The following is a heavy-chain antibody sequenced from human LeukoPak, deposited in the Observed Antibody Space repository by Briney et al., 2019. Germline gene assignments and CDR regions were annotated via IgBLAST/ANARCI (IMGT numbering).Heavy chain of an antibody. CDR2: IIPILGIA. CDR3: ARDAFDYVWGSYRSRWYYFDY. V-gene: IGHV1-69*04. J-gene: IGHJ4*02. Sequence: SVKVSCKASGGTFSSYAISWVRQAPGQGLEWVGRIIPILGIANYAQKFQGRVTITADKFTSTAYMELSSLRSEDAAVYYCARDAFDYVWGSYRSRWYYFDYWGQGTLVTVSS. CDR1: GGTFSSYA. D-gene: IGHD3-16*02.